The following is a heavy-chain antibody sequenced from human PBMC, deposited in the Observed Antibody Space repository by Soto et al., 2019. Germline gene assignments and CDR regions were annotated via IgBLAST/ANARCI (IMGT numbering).Heavy chain of an antibody. CDR3: AKGWASGGRWLPKKQDFYYYYVMDV. CDR1: GFTFSSYA. V-gene: IGHV3-23*01. Sequence: EVQLLESVGGLVQPGGSLRLSCAASGFTFSSYAMSWFRQAPGKGLEWVSAISGSGGSTYYADSVKGRFTISRANSRDTLDLQMNSLRAEDTAEYYCAKGWASGGRWLPKKQDFYYYYVMDVWGQGNTVNASS. CDR2: ISGSGGST. J-gene: IGHJ6*02. D-gene: IGHD5-12*01.